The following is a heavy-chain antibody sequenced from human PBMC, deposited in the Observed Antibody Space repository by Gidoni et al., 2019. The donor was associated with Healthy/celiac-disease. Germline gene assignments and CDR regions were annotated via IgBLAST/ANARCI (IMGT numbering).Heavy chain of an antibody. V-gene: IGHV3-21*01. CDR2: ISSSSSYI. Sequence: EVQLVESGGGLVKPGGSLRLSCAASGFTFSSYSMNWVRQAPGKGLEWVSSISSSSSYIYYADSVKGRFTISRDNAKNSLYLQMNSLRAEDTAVYYCARDGIAVAVGSSDYWGQGTLVTVSS. CDR1: GFTFSSYS. CDR3: ARDGIAVAVGSSDY. D-gene: IGHD6-19*01. J-gene: IGHJ4*02.